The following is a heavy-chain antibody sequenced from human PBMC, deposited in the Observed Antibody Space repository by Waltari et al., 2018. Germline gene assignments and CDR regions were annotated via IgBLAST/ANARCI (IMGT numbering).Heavy chain of an antibody. CDR1: GYTFTGYY. V-gene: IGHV1-2*06. J-gene: IGHJ5*02. D-gene: IGHD3-3*01. CDR3: AREACGFWTFSPTSFHP. CDR2: TNPNSDGT. Sequence: QVQLVQSGAEVKKPGASVKVSCKASGYTFTGYYMHWVRQAPGQGLEWMGRTNPNSDGTNSALKLQGRVTMTRDTSRSSAYMELSRPSSAATAVYYRAREACGFWTFSPTSFHPWGQGTLVTVSS.